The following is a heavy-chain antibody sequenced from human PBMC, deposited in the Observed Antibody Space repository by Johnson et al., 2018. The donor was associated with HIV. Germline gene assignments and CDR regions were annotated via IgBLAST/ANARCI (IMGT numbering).Heavy chain of an antibody. J-gene: IGHJ3*02. CDR2: IYSGGST. CDR1: GFTFSSYA. CDR3: ARDRVPDAFDI. Sequence: VQLVESGGGVVQPGRSLRLSCAASGFTFSSYAMHWVRQAPGKGLEWVSVIYSGGSTYYADSVKGRFTISRDNSKNTLYLQMNSLRGEDTAVYYCARDRVPDAFDIWGQGTMVTVSS. D-gene: IGHD3-3*01. V-gene: IGHV3-66*01.